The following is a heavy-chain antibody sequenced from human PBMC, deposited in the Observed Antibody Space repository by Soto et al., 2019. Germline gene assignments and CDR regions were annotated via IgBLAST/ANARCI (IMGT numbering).Heavy chain of an antibody. D-gene: IGHD6-19*01. CDR1: GFTLSSNS. CDR3: AGDSSTTAVTGTRSDY. J-gene: IGHJ4*02. Sequence: EVPLVESGGGLVKPGGSLRLSCAASGFTLSSNSMNWVRQAPGKGLEWVSSISSSSTYIYYADSVKGRFTISKDNAKNSLYLQMNSLRAENTTVYFCAGDSSTTAVTGTRSDYWGQGTLVTVSS. CDR2: ISSSSTYI. V-gene: IGHV3-21*01.